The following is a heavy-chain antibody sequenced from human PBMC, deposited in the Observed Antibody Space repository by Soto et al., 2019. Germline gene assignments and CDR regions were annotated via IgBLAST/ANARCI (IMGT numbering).Heavy chain of an antibody. CDR1: GYTFTSYY. V-gene: IGHV1-46*01. J-gene: IGHJ6*02. CDR3: ARDLDTAMVRISDYYYGMDV. Sequence: ASVKVSCKASGYTFTSYYIHWVRQAHGQGLEWMGIINPSGGSTSYAQKFQGRVTMTRDTSTSTVYMELSSLRSEDTAVYYCARDLDTAMVRISDYYYGMDVWGQGTTVTVSS. CDR2: INPSGGST. D-gene: IGHD5-18*01.